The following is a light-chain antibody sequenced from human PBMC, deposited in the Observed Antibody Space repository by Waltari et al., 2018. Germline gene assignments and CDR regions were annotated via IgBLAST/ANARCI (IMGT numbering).Light chain of an antibody. CDR1: SSDVGGYNY. V-gene: IGLV2-8*01. Sequence: QSALTQPPSASGSPGQSVTISCTGTSSDVGGYNYVSWYQQHPGKAPKLMIYEVSKRPSGVPDRFSGFKSGNTASLTVSGLQAEDDADYYCSSYAGSNVIFGGGTKLTVL. CDR2: EVS. CDR3: SSYAGSNVI. J-gene: IGLJ2*01.